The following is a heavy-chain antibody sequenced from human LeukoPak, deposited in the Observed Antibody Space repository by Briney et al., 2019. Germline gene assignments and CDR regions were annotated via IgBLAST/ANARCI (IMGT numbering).Heavy chain of an antibody. CDR3: ARVEIRSGPDSGVVY. V-gene: IGHV3-74*01. J-gene: IGHJ4*02. CDR1: GFTFSSYW. CDR2: INGDGSST. Sequence: PGGSLRLSCAASGFTFSSYWMHWVRQAPGKGLVWVSRINGDGSSTTYADSVKGRFTISRDNAKNTLYLQMNSLRAEDTAVYYCARVEIRSGPDSGVVYWGQGTLVTVSS. D-gene: IGHD3-3*01.